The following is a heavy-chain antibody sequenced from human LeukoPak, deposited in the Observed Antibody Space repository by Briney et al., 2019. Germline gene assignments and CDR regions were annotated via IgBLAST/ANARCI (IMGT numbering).Heavy chain of an antibody. CDR1: GFTFSSYG. Sequence: GSLRLSCAASGFTFSSYGMSWVRQAPGKGLEWVSSIFPSGGEIHYADSVRGRFTISRDNSKSTLSLQMNSLRAEDTAIYYCATYRQVLLPFESWGQGTLVTVSS. V-gene: IGHV3-23*01. J-gene: IGHJ4*02. D-gene: IGHD2-8*02. CDR2: IFPSGGEI. CDR3: ATYRQVLLPFES.